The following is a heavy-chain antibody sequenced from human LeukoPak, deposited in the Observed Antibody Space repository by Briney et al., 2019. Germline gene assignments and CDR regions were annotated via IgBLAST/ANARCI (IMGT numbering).Heavy chain of an antibody. CDR1: GFIFSNYA. V-gene: IGHV3-64*01. CDR3: AKAPHP. CDR2: ITSDGGGT. J-gene: IGHJ4*02. Sequence: GGSLRLSCAASGFIFSNYAMHWVRQAPGKGLEYVSAITSDGGGTYYANSVKGRFNISRDNSKNTLYLQMNSLRAEDTAVYYCAKAPHPWGQGTLVTVSS.